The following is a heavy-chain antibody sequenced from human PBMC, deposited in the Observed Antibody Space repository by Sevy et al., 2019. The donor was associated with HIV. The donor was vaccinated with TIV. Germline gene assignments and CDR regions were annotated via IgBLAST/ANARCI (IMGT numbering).Heavy chain of an antibody. Sequence: GGSLRLSCAASGFTFSSYGMHWVRQATGKGLEWVAVIWNDRSNKHYADSVKGRFTISRDNSKNTLYLQMNSLRAEDTAVYYCASLPNNYYDSSGSSGDDAFDIWGQGTMVTVSS. CDR1: GFTFSSYG. D-gene: IGHD3-22*01. CDR3: ASLPNNYYDSSGSSGDDAFDI. J-gene: IGHJ3*02. V-gene: IGHV3-33*01. CDR2: IWNDRSNK.